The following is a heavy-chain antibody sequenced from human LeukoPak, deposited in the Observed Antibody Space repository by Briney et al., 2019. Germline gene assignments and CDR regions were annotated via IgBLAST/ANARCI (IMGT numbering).Heavy chain of an antibody. D-gene: IGHD3-3*01. CDR3: ARRPTYYDFWSGYPSHFDY. CDR1: GGSFSGYY. V-gene: IGHV4-34*01. Sequence: PSETLSLTCAVYGGSFSGYYWSWIRQPPGKGLEWIGEINHSGSTNYNPSLKSRVTISVDTSKNQFSLKLSSVTAADTAVYYCARRPTYYDFWSGYPSHFDYWGQGTLVAVSS. CDR2: INHSGST. J-gene: IGHJ4*02.